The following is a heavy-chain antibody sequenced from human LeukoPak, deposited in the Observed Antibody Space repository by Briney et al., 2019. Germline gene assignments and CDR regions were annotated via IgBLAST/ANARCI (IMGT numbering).Heavy chain of an antibody. CDR3: ARDSVGSGDYYYYGMDV. V-gene: IGHV4-30-4*08. D-gene: IGHD3-10*01. CDR1: GGSISSGGYY. J-gene: IGHJ6*02. CDR2: IYYSGST. Sequence: SSQTLSLTCTVSGGSISSGGYYWSWIRQHPGKGLEWIGYIYYSGSTYYNPSLKSRVTISVDTSKNQFSLKLSSVTAADTAVYYCARDSVGSGDYYYYGMDVWGQGTTVTVSS.